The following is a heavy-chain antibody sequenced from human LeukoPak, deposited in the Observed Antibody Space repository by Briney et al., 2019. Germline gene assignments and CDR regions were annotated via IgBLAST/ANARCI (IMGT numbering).Heavy chain of an antibody. CDR3: ARRLTDVVGATSYYYYYMDV. D-gene: IGHD1-26*01. J-gene: IGHJ6*03. CDR1: GGSISSYY. CDR2: IYTSGST. V-gene: IGHV4-4*09. Sequence: SETLSLTCTVSGGSISSYYWSWIRQPPGKGLEWIGYIYTSGSTNYNPSLKSRVTISVDTSKNQFSLKLSSVTAADTAVYYCARRLTDVVGATSYYYYYMDVWAKGPRSPSP.